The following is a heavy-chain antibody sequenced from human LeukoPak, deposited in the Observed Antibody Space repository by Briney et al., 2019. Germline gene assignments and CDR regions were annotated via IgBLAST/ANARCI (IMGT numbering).Heavy chain of an antibody. CDR2: IKQDGSEK. D-gene: IGHD1-1*01. Sequence: GGSLRLSCAASGFTFSSYAMSWVRQAPGKGLEWVANIKQDGSEKYYVDSVKGRFTISRDNAKNSLYLQMNSLRAEDTAVYYCARDIGTGWGQGTLVTVSS. J-gene: IGHJ4*02. CDR1: GFTFSSYA. CDR3: ARDIGTG. V-gene: IGHV3-7*01.